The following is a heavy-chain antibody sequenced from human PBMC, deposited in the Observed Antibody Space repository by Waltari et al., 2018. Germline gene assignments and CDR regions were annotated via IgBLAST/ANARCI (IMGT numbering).Heavy chain of an antibody. CDR1: GFRVSSFE. V-gene: IGHV3-48*03. J-gene: IGHJ4*02. CDR2: IGNSGSGM. CDR3: TTESLEGQSGYDAFDH. Sequence: EVQLVESGGGLVQPGGSLRLSCAASGFRVSSFEMNWVRQAPGKGLEWVANIGNSGSGMLYAESVRGRFTISADNTKNSLYLQMNSLRDEDTAVYYCTTESLEGQSGYDAFDHWGQGTLVTVSS. D-gene: IGHD5-12*01.